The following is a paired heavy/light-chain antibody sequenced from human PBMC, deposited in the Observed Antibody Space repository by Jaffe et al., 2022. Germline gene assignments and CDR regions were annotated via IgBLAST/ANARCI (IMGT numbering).Light chain of an antibody. CDR2: KVS. Sequence: DVVLTQSPLFLPVTLGQPASISCRSSQSLVHSDGNTYLHWVQQRPGQSPRRLIYKVSNRDSGVPDRFSGSGSGTDFTLKISRVEAEDVGVYYCMQGTHWPPWTFGQGTKMEIK. CDR1: QSLVHSDGNTY. CDR3: MQGTHWPPWT. J-gene: IGKJ1*01. V-gene: IGKV2-30*02.
Heavy chain of an antibody. CDR3: VGWGAEDY. Sequence: EAQLVESGGGLVQPGGSLRLSCTASGITFRTFSMNWVRQPPGKGLEWISYISYQISPIFYADSVKGRFTISRDNAQNSVYLQMNGLRVEDTAVYYCVGWGAEDYWGQGTPVIVSS. CDR2: ISYQISPI. J-gene: IGHJ4*02. CDR1: GITFRTFS. V-gene: IGHV3-48*01. D-gene: IGHD3-10*01.